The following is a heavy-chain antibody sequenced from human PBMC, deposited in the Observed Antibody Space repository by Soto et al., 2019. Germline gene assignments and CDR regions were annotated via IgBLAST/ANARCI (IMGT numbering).Heavy chain of an antibody. CDR1: GFTFSTYA. Sequence: EVQLLVSGGGLVQPGGSLRLSCSTSGFTFSTYAMNWVRQAPGKGLEWVSALSGSGGTTYYADSVRGRFTISRDNSTNTLFLQMSSLRAEDTALSYCAKQRAGYGSGSDTFYFDFWGQGTLVTVSS. CDR2: LSGSGGTT. CDR3: AKQRAGYGSGSDTFYFDF. V-gene: IGHV3-23*01. J-gene: IGHJ4*02. D-gene: IGHD3-10*01.